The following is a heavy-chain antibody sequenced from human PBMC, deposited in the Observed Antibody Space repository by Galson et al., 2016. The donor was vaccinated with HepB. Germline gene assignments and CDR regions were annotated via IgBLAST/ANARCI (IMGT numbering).Heavy chain of an antibody. J-gene: IGHJ4*02. Sequence: SLRLSCAASGFPFSSHAMNWVRQAPGKGLECVSTISDNGDRTFYANSLKGRFTISRDNSKNTLYLQMGSLRAEDMAVYYCARGRGGATQRYFDYWGQGTLVTVSS. V-gene: IGHV3-64*01. CDR2: ISDNGDRT. D-gene: IGHD1-26*01. CDR1: GFPFSSHA. CDR3: ARGRGGATQRYFDY.